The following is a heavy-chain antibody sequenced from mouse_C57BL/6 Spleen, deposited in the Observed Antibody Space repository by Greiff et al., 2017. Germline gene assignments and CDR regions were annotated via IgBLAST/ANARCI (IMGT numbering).Heavy chain of an antibody. CDR3: AREGGNYRMDY. D-gene: IGHD2-1*01. Sequence: VQLQQSGPELVKPGASVKISCKASGYAFSSSWMNWVKQRPGKGLEWIGRLYPGDGDTNYNGKFKGKATLTADKSSSTAYMQLSSLTSEDSAVYCGAREGGNYRMDYWGQGTTLTVSS. V-gene: IGHV1-82*01. J-gene: IGHJ2*01. CDR1: GYAFSSSW. CDR2: LYPGDGDT.